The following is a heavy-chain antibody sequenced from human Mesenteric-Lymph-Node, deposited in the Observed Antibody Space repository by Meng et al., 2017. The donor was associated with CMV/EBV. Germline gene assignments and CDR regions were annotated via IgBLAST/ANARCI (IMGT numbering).Heavy chain of an antibody. CDR1: GGSFSGYY. Sequence: GGSLRLSCAVYGGSFSGYYWSWIRQPPGKGLEWVSAISATGGSTYYTDSVRGRFTISRDNSRNKLFLEMDSLRADDTAVYYCAKDLLVIQFLEWIGVFDLWGQGTMVTVSS. D-gene: IGHD3-3*01. CDR3: AKDLLVIQFLEWIGVFDL. V-gene: IGHV3-23*01. J-gene: IGHJ3*01. CDR2: ISATGGST.